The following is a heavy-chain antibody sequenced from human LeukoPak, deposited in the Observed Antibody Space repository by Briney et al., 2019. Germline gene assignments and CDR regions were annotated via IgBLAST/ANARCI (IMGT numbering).Heavy chain of an antibody. V-gene: IGHV4-38-2*02. CDR1: GYSISSGYY. CDR3: ARRYSRAYYYMDV. Sequence: SETLSLTCTVSGYSISSGYYWGWIRQPPGKGLEWIGSIYHSGSTYYNPSFKSRVTISVDTSKNQFSLKLSSVTAADTAVYYCARRYSRAYYYMDVWGKGTTATISS. CDR2: IYHSGST. J-gene: IGHJ6*03. D-gene: IGHD6-13*01.